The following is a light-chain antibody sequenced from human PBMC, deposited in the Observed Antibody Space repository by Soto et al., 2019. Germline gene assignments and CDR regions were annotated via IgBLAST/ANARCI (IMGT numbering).Light chain of an antibody. V-gene: IGKV4-1*01. CDR2: WAS. J-gene: IGKJ1*01. Sequence: DIVMTQSPDSLAVSLGERATINCKSSQSVLYSSNNKNYLAWYQQKPGQPPKLLIYWASTRESGVPERFSGSRSGTDFTLTISSLQAEDVAVYYCQQYYSTPPTFGQGTKVE. CDR3: QQYYSTPPT. CDR1: QSVLYSSNNKNY.